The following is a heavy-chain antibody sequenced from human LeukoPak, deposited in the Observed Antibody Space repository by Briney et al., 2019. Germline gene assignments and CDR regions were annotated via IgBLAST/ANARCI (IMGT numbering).Heavy chain of an antibody. D-gene: IGHD2-21*02. CDR3: ARSIIVVVAAGALDI. J-gene: IGHJ3*02. V-gene: IGHV4-59*08. CDR1: GDSISSYY. CDR2: IYHSVNT. Sequence: SESLSLTCTVSGDSISSYYWSWIRQPPGKGLEWIGYIYHSVNTNSNPSLKSRVTISVDTTKNQFSLKLSSVTAADTAVYYCARSIIVVVAAGALDIWGQGTMVTVSS.